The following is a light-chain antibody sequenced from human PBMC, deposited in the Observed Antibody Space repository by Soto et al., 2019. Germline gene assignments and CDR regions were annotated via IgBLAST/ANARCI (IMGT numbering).Light chain of an antibody. CDR3: QQYGSSLQT. CDR2: CAS. J-gene: IGKJ1*01. V-gene: IGKV3-20*01. Sequence: EVVLTQSPCSLSLSPGDRATLSCRASQSVSSSYLAWYQQKPGQAPRLLIYCASSRATGIPDRFSGSGSGTDFTLTISRLEPEDFAVYYCQQYGSSLQTFGQGTKVDI. CDR1: QSVSSSY.